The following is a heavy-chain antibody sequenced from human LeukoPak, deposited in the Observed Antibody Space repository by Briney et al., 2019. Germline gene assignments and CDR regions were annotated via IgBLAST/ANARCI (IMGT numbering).Heavy chain of an antibody. CDR3: ANFYGDYGLDYFDY. J-gene: IGHJ4*02. CDR2: ISGSGGST. D-gene: IGHD4-17*01. V-gene: IGHV3-23*01. CDR1: GFTFSSYA. Sequence: GGSLRLSCAASGFTFSSYAMSWVRQAPGKGLEWVSAISGSGGSTYYADSVKGRFTFSRDNSKNTLYLQMNSLRAEDTAVYYCANFYGDYGLDYFDYWGQGTLVTVSS.